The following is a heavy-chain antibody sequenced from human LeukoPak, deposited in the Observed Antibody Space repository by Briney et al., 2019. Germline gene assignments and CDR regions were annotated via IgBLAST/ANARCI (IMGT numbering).Heavy chain of an antibody. J-gene: IGHJ4*02. CDR2: INHSGST. CDR3: ARINYDFWSGSSYYFDY. CDR1: GGSFSVYY. Sequence: SETLSLTCAVYGGSFSVYYWSWIRQPPGKGLEWIGEINHSGSTNYNPSLKSRVTISVDTSKNQFSLKLSSVTAADTAVYYCARINYDFWSGSSYYFDYWGQGTLVTVSS. D-gene: IGHD3-3*01. V-gene: IGHV4-34*01.